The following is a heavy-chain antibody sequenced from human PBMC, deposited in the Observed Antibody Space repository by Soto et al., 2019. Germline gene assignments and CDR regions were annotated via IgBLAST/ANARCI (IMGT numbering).Heavy chain of an antibody. D-gene: IGHD3-10*01. Sequence: QVQLVQSGAEVKKPGYSVKVSCKASGITFNSYGIGWVRQAPGQGLEWMGGVIHVLKIANYAQKFQGRVTITADKSTTTAYMEVSSLRSEDTAVYYCARARGSERELHPYYFHLWGQGTLVTVSS. J-gene: IGHJ4*02. CDR3: ARARGSERELHPYYFHL. CDR2: VIHVLKIA. V-gene: IGHV1-69*09. CDR1: GITFNSYG.